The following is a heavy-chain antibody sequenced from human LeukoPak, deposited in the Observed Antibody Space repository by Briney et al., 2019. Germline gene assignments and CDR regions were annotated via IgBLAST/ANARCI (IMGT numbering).Heavy chain of an antibody. CDR2: IYYSGST. J-gene: IGHJ4*02. CDR1: DGSISSGGYY. Sequence: PSETLSLTCTVSDGSISSGGYYWSWIRQHPGKGLEWIGYIYYSGSTYYNPSLKSRVTISVDTSKNQFSLKLSSVTAADTAVYYCAREGGPHCSSTSCYSDYWGQGTLVTVSS. D-gene: IGHD2-2*02. V-gene: IGHV4-31*03. CDR3: AREGGPHCSSTSCYSDY.